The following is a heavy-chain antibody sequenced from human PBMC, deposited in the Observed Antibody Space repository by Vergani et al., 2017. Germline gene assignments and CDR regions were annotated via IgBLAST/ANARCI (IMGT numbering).Heavy chain of an antibody. D-gene: IGHD2-2*01. CDR1: GGSISSSSYY. J-gene: IGHJ4*02. CDR3: AKDTGVVPAAPSGY. V-gene: IGHV3-9*01. Sequence: QLQESGPGLVKPSETLSLTCTVSGGSISSSSYYWGWVRQAPGKGLEWVSGISWNSGSIGYADSVKGRFTISRDNAKNSLYLQMNSLRAEDTALYYCAKDTGVVPAAPSGYWGQGTLVTVSS. CDR2: ISWNSGSI.